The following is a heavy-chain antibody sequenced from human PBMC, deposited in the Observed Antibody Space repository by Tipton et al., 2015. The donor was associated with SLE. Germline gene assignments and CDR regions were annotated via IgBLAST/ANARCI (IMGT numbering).Heavy chain of an antibody. Sequence: QSGAEVKKPGSSVKVSCKASGVTLSSYAINWVRQAPGQGLEWMGGIIPISGTANYAQKFQGRVTISTDESTGTVYMELSSLRAEDTAVYYCARELLPLYGMDVWGQGTTVTVSS. CDR1: GVTLSSYA. V-gene: IGHV1-69*05. CDR2: IIPISGTA. D-gene: IGHD2-21*02. J-gene: IGHJ6*02. CDR3: ARELLPLYGMDV.